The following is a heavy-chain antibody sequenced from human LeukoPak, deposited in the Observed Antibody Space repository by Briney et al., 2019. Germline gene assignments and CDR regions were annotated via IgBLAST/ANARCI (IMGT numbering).Heavy chain of an antibody. V-gene: IGHV3-30*04. Sequence: GGSLRLSCAASGFTLGSYAMHWVRQAPGKGLEWVAVISYDGSNKYYADSVKGRFTISRDNSKNTLHLQMNSLRAEDTAVYYCARDLFHTAMANYWGQGTLVTVSS. CDR1: GFTLGSYA. J-gene: IGHJ4*02. CDR3: ARDLFHTAMANY. D-gene: IGHD5-18*01. CDR2: ISYDGSNK.